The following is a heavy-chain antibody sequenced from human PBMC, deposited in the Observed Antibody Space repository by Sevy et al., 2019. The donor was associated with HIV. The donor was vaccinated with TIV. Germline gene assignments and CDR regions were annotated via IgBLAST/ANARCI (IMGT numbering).Heavy chain of an antibody. J-gene: IGHJ5*02. CDR3: AREAYYYDSREENWFDP. V-gene: IGHV3-48*02. CDR1: GFTFSTYS. Sequence: GGSLRLSCKASGFTFSTYSMHWVRQAPGKGLEWVSSINRTSTTTYYADSAKGRFTISRDNAKNSLYLQMNSLRDEDTAVYYCAREAYYYDSREENWFDPWGQGTLVTVSS. CDR2: INRTSTTT. D-gene: IGHD3-22*01.